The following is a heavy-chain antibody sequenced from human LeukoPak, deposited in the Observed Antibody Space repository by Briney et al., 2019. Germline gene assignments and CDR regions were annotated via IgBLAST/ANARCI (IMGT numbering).Heavy chain of an antibody. CDR1: GFTFSSYW. CDR3: AKDRGSGSCYDY. CDR2: ISYDGSNK. Sequence: GGSLRLSCGASGFTFSSYWMHWVRQAPGKGLEWVAVISYDGSNKYYADSVKGRFTISRDNSKNTLYLQMNSLRAEDTAVYYCAKDRGSGSCYDYWGQGTLVTVSS. D-gene: IGHD2-15*01. J-gene: IGHJ4*02. V-gene: IGHV3-30*18.